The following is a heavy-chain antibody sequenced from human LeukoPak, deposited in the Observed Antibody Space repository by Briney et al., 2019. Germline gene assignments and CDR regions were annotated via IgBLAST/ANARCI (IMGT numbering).Heavy chain of an antibody. CDR1: GGSISSYY. V-gene: IGHV4-59*01. D-gene: IGHD6-19*01. CDR2: IYYTGST. CDR3: ARDVAGTGFDF. Sequence: SETLSLTCTDSGGSISSYYWSWIRQPPGKGLEWIGYIYYTGSTNYNPSFWSRVTVSVDTSKNQFSLTLSSVTAADTAVYYCARDVAGTGFDFWGQGTLVTVSS. J-gene: IGHJ4*02.